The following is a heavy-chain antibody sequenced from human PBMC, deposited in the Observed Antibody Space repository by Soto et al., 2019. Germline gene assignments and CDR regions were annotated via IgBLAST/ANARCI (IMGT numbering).Heavy chain of an antibody. J-gene: IGHJ5*02. Sequence: TLSLTCTGSGGSISSGDYYWSWIRQPPGKGLEWIGYIYYSGSTYYNPSLKSRVTISVDTSRNQFSLKLSSVTAADTAVYYCARATIVLVPAAMVSHWFDPWGQGTLVTVSS. V-gene: IGHV4-30-4*01. CDR3: ARATIVLVPAAMVSHWFDP. D-gene: IGHD2-2*01. CDR1: GGSISSGDYY. CDR2: IYYSGST.